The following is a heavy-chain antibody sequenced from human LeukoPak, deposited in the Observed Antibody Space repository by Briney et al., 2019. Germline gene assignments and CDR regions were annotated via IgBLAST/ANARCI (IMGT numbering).Heavy chain of an antibody. J-gene: IGHJ4*02. CDR2: IYYSGST. V-gene: IGHV4-30-4*08. Sequence: PSETLSLTCTVSGGSICSGDYYWSWIRQPPGKGLEWIGYIYYSGSTYYNPSLKSRVTISVDTSKNQFSLKLSSVTAADTAVYYCAREVDTYYFDYWGQGTLVTVSS. CDR1: GGSICSGDYY. CDR3: AREVDTYYFDY. D-gene: IGHD2-15*01.